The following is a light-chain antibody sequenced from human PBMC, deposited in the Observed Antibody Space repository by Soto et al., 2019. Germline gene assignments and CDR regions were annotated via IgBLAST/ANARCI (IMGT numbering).Light chain of an antibody. CDR3: QQYDKWCT. V-gene: IGKV3-15*01. J-gene: IGKJ1*01. CDR2: GAS. Sequence: EVFMTQSPGTRLVSPGEIATFSCRASQRINTNLAWFQLKPGQAPRLLIYGASIRAAGIPARFSGSGSGTEFSLTISSLQSEELGVFFCQQYDKWCTFGQGTKVDIK. CDR1: QRINTN.